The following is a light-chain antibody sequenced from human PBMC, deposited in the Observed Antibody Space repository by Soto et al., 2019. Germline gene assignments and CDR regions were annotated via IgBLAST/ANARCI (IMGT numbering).Light chain of an antibody. CDR1: SSDVGGYNF. CDR2: DVT. Sequence: QSALTQPRSVSGSPGQSVTISCTGTSSDVGGYNFVSWYQHHPGKAPKLIIYDVTKRPSGVPDRFSGSKSGNTASLTISGLQAEDEADYYCFSYAGSYTLGVFGGGTKVPVL. CDR3: FSYAGSYTLGV. V-gene: IGLV2-11*01. J-gene: IGLJ2*01.